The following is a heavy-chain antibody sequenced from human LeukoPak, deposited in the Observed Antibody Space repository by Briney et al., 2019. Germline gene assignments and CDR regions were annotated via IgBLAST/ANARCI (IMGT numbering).Heavy chain of an antibody. CDR3: ARVPDTVTHDY. D-gene: IGHD4-17*01. J-gene: IGHJ4*02. CDR2: INSDGSST. Sequence: GGSLRLSCAASGFTFSSYWMHWVRQAPGKGLVWVSRINSDGSSTSYADSVKGRFTISRDHATNTLYLQMNSLRAEDTAVYYCARVPDTVTHDYWGQGTLVTVSS. CDR1: GFTFSSYW. V-gene: IGHV3-74*01.